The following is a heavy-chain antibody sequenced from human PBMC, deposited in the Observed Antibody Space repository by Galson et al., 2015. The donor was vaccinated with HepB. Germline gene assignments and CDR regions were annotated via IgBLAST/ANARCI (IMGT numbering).Heavy chain of an antibody. J-gene: IGHJ4*02. CDR3: ARAGPMAAAGTSIDY. V-gene: IGHV3-21*01. D-gene: IGHD6-13*01. Sequence: SLRLSCAASGFTFTDYSMNWVRQAPGKGLEWVSSITSSSSYIYYADSLKGRFTISRDSAKNSLFLHMNGLRAEDTAVYYCARAGPMAAAGTSIDYWGQGTLVTVSS. CDR1: GFTFTDYS. CDR2: ITSSSSYI.